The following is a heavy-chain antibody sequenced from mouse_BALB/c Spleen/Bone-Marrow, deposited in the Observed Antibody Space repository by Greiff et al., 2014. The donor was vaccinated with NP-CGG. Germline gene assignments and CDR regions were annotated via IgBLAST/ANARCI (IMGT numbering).Heavy chain of an antibody. J-gene: IGHJ1*01. V-gene: IGHV7-3*02. CDR3: ARDRTTATLYWYFDV. D-gene: IGHD1-2*01. CDR1: GFTFTDYY. Sequence: DVKLVESGGGLVQPGCSLRLSCATSGFTFTDYYMSWVRQPPGKALEWLGFIRNKANGYTTEYSASVKGRFTISRDNSQSILYLQMNTLRAEDSATYYCARDRTTATLYWYFDVWGAGTTVTVSS. CDR2: IRNKANGYTT.